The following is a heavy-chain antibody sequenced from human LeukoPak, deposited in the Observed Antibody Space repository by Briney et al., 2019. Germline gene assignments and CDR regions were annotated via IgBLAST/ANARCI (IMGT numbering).Heavy chain of an antibody. J-gene: IGHJ6*03. Sequence: ASVKVSCKASGYTFTGYYMHWVRQAPGQGLEWMGWINPNSGGTNYAQKFQGRVTMTRDTSISTAYMELSRLRSDDTAVYYCARAAGYSSGWDTDYYYMDVWGKGTTVTVS. V-gene: IGHV1-2*02. D-gene: IGHD6-19*01. CDR1: GYTFTGYY. CDR2: INPNSGGT. CDR3: ARAAGYSSGWDTDYYYMDV.